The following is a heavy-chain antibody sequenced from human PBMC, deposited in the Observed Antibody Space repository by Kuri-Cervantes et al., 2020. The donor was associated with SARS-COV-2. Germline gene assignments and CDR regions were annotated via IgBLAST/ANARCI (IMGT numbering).Heavy chain of an antibody. J-gene: IGHJ6*03. V-gene: IGHV3-30*02. D-gene: IGHD4-17*01. CDR2: IRYDGSNK. CDR1: GFTFSSYG. CDR3: ARLLKSRTTVTTSVYWYYYYVDV. Sequence: GESLKISCAASGFTFSSYGMHWVRQAPGKGLEWVAFIRYDGSNKYYADSVKGRFTISRDNSKNTLYLQMNSLRAEDTAVYYCARLLKSRTTVTTSVYWYYYYVDVWGKGTTVTVSS.